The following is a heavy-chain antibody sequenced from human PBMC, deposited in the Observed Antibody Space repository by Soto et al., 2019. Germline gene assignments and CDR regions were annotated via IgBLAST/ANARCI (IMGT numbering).Heavy chain of an antibody. J-gene: IGHJ4*02. CDR3: ARDLSHRTTNFDS. CDR1: GYTFTNYG. CDR2: ISAYNGKT. V-gene: IGHV1-18*04. Sequence: ASVKVSCKASGYTFTNYGISWVRQAPGQGLEWLGWISAYNGKTNSAQKLQGRITMTTDASTSTAYMELTSLRSDDTAVYYCARDLSHRTTNFDSWGQGTRVTVSS. D-gene: IGHD1-1*01.